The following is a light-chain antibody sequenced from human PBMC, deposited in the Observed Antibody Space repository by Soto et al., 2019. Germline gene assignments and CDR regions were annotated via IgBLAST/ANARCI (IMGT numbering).Light chain of an antibody. Sequence: DIQMTQSPSTLSASVGDTVTITCRASQLLSYWLALYQQKPGQATTLLIHKASTLESGVPSRFSGSGSGTEFTLTISSLQPDDFATFYCQQYDRFPYTFGQGTKLEIK. CDR3: QQYDRFPYT. V-gene: IGKV1-5*03. CDR1: QLLSYW. CDR2: KAS. J-gene: IGKJ2*01.